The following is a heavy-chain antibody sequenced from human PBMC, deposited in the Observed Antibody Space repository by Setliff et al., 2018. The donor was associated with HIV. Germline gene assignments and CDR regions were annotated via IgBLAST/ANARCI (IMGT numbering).Heavy chain of an antibody. V-gene: IGHV1-8*03. CDR2: INPNSGNT. CDR3: ARTVTYYYDSSGYPWYYYGMDV. Sequence: ASVKVSCKASGYTFTSYGISWVRQAPGQGLEWMGRINPNSGNTGYAQKFQGRVTITRNTSISTAYMELSSLRSEDTAVYYCARTVTYYYDSSGYPWYYYGMDVWGQGTTVTVSS. J-gene: IGHJ6*02. D-gene: IGHD3-22*01. CDR1: GYTFTSYG.